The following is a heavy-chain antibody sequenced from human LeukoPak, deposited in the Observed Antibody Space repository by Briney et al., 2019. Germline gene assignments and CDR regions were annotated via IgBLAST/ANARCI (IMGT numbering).Heavy chain of an antibody. V-gene: IGHV3-7*01. D-gene: IGHD3-10*01. CDR2: INPDGSGK. CDR3: ARGGHRQKEF. J-gene: IGHJ4*02. CDR1: GFSLRNYW. Sequence: GGSLRLSCAASGFSLRNYWMTWVRQSPGKGLEWVAIINPDGSGKYSVDSVKGRFTISRDNAKNSLYLQMSSLRAEDTAVYYCARGGHRQKEFWGQGTLATVSS.